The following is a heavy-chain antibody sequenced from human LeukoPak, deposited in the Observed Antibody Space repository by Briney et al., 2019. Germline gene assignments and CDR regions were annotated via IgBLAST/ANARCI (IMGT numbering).Heavy chain of an antibody. CDR3: ARGGYCSSTSCYSWFDP. CDR1: GDSVSSNSAA. D-gene: IGHD2-2*02. CDR2: TYYRSKWYN. Sequence: QTLSLTCAISGDSVSSNSAAWNWIRQSPSRGLEWLGRTYYRSKWYNDYAASVKSRITINADTSKNQFSLQLNSVTPEDTAVYYCARGGYCSSTSCYSWFDPWGQGTLVTVSS. J-gene: IGHJ5*02. V-gene: IGHV6-1*01.